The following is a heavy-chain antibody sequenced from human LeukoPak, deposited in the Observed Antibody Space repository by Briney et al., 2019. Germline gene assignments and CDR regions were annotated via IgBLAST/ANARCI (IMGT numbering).Heavy chain of an antibody. J-gene: IGHJ6*02. D-gene: IGHD3-3*01. CDR1: GGSISSGGYY. V-gene: IGHV4-31*03. Sequence: SETLSLTCTVSGGSISSGGYYWSWIRQHPGKGLEWIGYIYYSGSTYYNPSLRSRVTISVDTSKNQFSLKLSSVTAADTAVYYCARDYDFWSGSYYYGMDVWGQGTTVTASS. CDR3: ARDYDFWSGSYYYGMDV. CDR2: IYYSGST.